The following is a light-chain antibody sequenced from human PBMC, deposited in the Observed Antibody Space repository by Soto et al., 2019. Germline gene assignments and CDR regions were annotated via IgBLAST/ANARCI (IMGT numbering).Light chain of an antibody. CDR1: TGAVTSGYF. CDR2: STS. V-gene: IGLV7-43*01. CDR3: LLYYGGAQLV. J-gene: IGLJ3*02. Sequence: QAVVTQEPSLTVSPGGTVTLTCASNTGAVTSGYFPNWFQQKPGQAPRPLIYSTSHKHSWTPARFSGSLLGGKAALTLSGVQSEDEAEYYCLLYYGGAQLVFGVGTKLTVL.